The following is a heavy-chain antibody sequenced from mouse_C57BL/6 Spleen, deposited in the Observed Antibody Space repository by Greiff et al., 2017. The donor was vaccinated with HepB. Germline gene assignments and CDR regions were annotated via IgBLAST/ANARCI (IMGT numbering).Heavy chain of an antibody. D-gene: IGHD1-1*01. V-gene: IGHV1-81*01. Sequence: QVHVKQSGAELARPGASVKLSCKASGYTFTSYGISWVKQRTGQGLEWIGEIYPRSGNTYYNEKFKGKATLTADKSSSTAYMELRSLTSEDSAFYFCAREYYYGSSSWCAYWGQGTLVTVSA. CDR3: AREYYYGSSSWCAY. J-gene: IGHJ3*01. CDR1: GYTFTSYG. CDR2: IYPRSGNT.